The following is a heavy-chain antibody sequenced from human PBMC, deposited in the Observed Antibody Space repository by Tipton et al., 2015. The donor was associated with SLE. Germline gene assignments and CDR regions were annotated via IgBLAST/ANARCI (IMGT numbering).Heavy chain of an antibody. CDR2: INHSGDT. Sequence: TLSLTCAVYGGSFTSYFWTWIRQPPGKGLEWIGEINHSGDTNHNPSLKGRVSTSVDMSKNQFSLKLESVTAADTAVYYCAREVKTVMDSDAFDVWGQGTMVTVSS. J-gene: IGHJ3*01. D-gene: IGHD2-2*03. CDR3: AREVKTVMDSDAFDV. V-gene: IGHV4-34*01. CDR1: GGSFTSYF.